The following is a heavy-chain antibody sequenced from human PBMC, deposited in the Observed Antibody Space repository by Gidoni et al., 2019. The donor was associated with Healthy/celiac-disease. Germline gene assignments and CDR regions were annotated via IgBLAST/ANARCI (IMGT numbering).Heavy chain of an antibody. CDR3: AASIGAAGTIDY. J-gene: IGHJ4*02. D-gene: IGHD6-13*01. CDR2: IIPILGIA. V-gene: IGHV1-69*04. CDR1: GGTFSSYA. Sequence: QVQLVQSGAEVKQPGSSVKISCKAAGGTFSSYAIRWVRQAPGQGLEWMGRIIPILGIANYAQKFQGRVTITADKSTSTAYMELSSLRSEDTAVYYCAASIGAAGTIDYWGQGTLVTVSS.